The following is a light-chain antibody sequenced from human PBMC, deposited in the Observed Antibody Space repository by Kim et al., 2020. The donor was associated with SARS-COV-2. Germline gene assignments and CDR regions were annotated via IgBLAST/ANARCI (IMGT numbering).Light chain of an antibody. Sequence: QSVLAQPSSVSGAPGQKVSISCTGSSSNIGAGYDVHWYKQLPGTAPKVFIYRDVKRPSGVPDRFSGSKSGPSASLVISGLQVDDEGDYYCQSYDTRVSGSVFGGGTRLTVL. CDR3: QSYDTRVSGSV. CDR1: SSNIGAGYD. V-gene: IGLV1-40*01. J-gene: IGLJ3*02. CDR2: RDV.